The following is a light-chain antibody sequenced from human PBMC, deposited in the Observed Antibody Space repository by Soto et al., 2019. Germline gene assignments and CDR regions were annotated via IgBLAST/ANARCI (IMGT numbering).Light chain of an antibody. CDR2: EVN. CDR3: RSSGGRYSPV. V-gene: IGLV2-14*01. Sequence: SALTQPASVSGSPRQSITVSCTGANSDVCGYTYVSWYQQDPGKAPKLIIYEVNNRPSGVPDSFSGSKSGNTASLTIYGIQAEDEADYYCRSSGGRYSPVFATGPTVTVL. J-gene: IGLJ1*01. CDR1: NSDVCGYTY.